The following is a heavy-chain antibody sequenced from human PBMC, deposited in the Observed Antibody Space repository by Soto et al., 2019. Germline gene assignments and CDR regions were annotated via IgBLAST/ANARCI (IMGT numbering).Heavy chain of an antibody. V-gene: IGHV3-9*01. J-gene: IGHJ6*02. CDR3: AKDAITMVRGVISYYGMDV. CDR1: GFTFDDYA. D-gene: IGHD3-10*01. CDR2: ISWNSGSI. Sequence: EVPLVESGGGLVQPGRSLRLSCAASGFTFDDYAMHWVRQAPGKGLEWVSGISWNSGSIGYADSVKGRFTISRDNATNSLYLQMNSLRAEDTALYYCAKDAITMVRGVISYYGMDVWGQGTTVTVSS.